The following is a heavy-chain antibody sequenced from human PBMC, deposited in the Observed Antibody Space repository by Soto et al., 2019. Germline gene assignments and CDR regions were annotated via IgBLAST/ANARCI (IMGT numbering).Heavy chain of an antibody. V-gene: IGHV1-69*02. CDR1: GGTFSSYT. CDR3: ARKYDLYYDFWSGYPPAYYYYYMDV. D-gene: IGHD3-3*01. Sequence: GASVKVSCKASGGTFSSYTISWVRQAPGQGLEWMGRIIPILGIANYAQKFQGRVTITADKSTSTAYMELSSLRSEDTAVYYCARKYDLYYDFWSGYPPAYYYYYMDVGGKGTTVTVSS. J-gene: IGHJ6*03. CDR2: IIPILGIA.